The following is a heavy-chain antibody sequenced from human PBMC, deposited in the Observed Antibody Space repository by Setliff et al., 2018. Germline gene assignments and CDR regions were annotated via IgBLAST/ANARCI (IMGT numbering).Heavy chain of an antibody. CDR1: GLTFNSYA. D-gene: IGHD1-1*01. Sequence: LRLSCAASGLTFNSYAMHWVRQAPGKGLVWVSRINSDGSSTNYADSVKGQFTVSRDNAKNTLYLQMNSLRAEDTAVYYCARDGHNVYYFDYWGLGTLVTVSS. V-gene: IGHV3-74*01. CDR2: INSDGSST. CDR3: ARDGHNVYYFDY. J-gene: IGHJ4*02.